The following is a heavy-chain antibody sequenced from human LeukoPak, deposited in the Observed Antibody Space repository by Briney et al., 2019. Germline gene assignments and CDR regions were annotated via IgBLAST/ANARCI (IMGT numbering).Heavy chain of an antibody. CDR1: GGSISSPY. D-gene: IGHD2-15*01. V-gene: IGHV4-59*11. CDR3: ARDGGYCSGGSCYKAGYYYMDV. CDR2: IYFSGST. J-gene: IGHJ6*03. Sequence: SATLSLTCTVSGGSISSPYWSWIRQPPGNGMEWIGYIYFSGSTNYNPSLKSRVTISVDTSKNQFSLKLSSVTAADTAVYYCARDGGYCSGGSCYKAGYYYMDVWGKGTTVTVSS.